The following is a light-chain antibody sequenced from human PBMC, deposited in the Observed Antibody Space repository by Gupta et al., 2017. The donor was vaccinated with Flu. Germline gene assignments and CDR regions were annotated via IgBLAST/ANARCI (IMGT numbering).Light chain of an antibody. V-gene: IGKV3-20*01. CDR1: QYFSNRF. CDR2: GAS. CDR3: QQYGSSPLIS. J-gene: IGKJ5*01. Sequence: EIVLTQSPGTLSLSLGERATLSCRTSQYFSNRFLAWYQQHPGQAPRLLIYGASSGSGTDFSLTISRLEPEDFAVYYCQQYGSSPLISFGQGTRLEIK.